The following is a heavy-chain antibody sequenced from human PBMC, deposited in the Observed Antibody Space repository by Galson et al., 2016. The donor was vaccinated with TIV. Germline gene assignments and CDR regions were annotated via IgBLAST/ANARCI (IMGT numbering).Heavy chain of an antibody. V-gene: IGHV1-69*01. CDR1: GGIFFSNA. D-gene: IGHD4-23*01. J-gene: IGHJ4*02. CDR2: INPIFNIP. CDR3: ARGSDYSGNSPSDY. Sequence: QSGAEVKKPGESLKISCKASGGIFFSNAISWVRQAPGQGLEWMGGINPIFNIPNYAQNFQGRVTITADASTSTAYMELSSLSSDDTAVYYCARGSDYSGNSPSDYWGQGTLVTVSS.